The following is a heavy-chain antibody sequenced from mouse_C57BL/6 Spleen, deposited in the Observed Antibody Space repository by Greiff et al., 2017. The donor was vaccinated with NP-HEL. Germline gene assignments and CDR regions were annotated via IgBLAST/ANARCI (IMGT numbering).Heavy chain of an antibody. D-gene: IGHD1-1*01. CDR2: IDPSDSYT. V-gene: IGHV1-50*01. Sequence: QVQLQQPGAELVKPGASVKLSCKASGYTFTSYWMQWVKQRPGQGLEWIGEIDPSDSYTNYNQKFKGKATLTVDTSSSTAYMQLSSLTSEDSAVYYCARRGYGSSYLAWFAYWGQGTLVTVSA. CDR1: GYTFTSYW. J-gene: IGHJ3*01. CDR3: ARRGYGSSYLAWFAY.